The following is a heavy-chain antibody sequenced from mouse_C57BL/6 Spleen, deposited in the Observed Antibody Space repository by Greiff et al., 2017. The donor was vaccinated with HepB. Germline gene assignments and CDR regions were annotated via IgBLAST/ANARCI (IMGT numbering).Heavy chain of an antibody. D-gene: IGHD2-4*01. V-gene: IGHV5-6*02. CDR3: ARRRDYDYEFAY. J-gene: IGHJ3*01. CDR1: GFTFSSYG. CDR2: ISSGGSYT. Sequence: EVKVVDSGGDLVKPGGSLKLSCAASGFTFSSYGMSWVRQTPDKRLEWVATISSGGSYTYYPDSVKGRFTISRDNAKNTMYLQMSSLKSEDTAMYYCARRRDYDYEFAYWGQGTLVTVSA.